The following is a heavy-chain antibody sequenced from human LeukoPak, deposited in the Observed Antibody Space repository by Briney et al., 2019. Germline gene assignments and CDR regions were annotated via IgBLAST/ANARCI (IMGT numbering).Heavy chain of an antibody. CDR3: ARQGTYSSAIGMGY. V-gene: IGHV1-46*02. Sequence: ASVKVSCKASGYTFNNHYVYWVRQAPGQGLEWMGVINPSGGSTGYAQKFQGRVTMTRDTSTRTVYVEVNSLRSEDTAVYYCARQGTYSSAIGMGYWGQGTLVTVSS. CDR1: GYTFNNHY. CDR2: INPSGGST. D-gene: IGHD6-19*01. J-gene: IGHJ4*02.